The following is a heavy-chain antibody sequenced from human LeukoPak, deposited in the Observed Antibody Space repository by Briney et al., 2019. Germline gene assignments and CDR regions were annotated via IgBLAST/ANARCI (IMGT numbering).Heavy chain of an antibody. CDR3: AKDAQRGFDYSNSLEY. D-gene: IGHD4-11*01. J-gene: IGHJ4*02. Sequence: GGSLRLSCAASGFTYSHYGMHWVRQAPGKGVEWVAVIWSDGTETYYGDAVKGRFTISRDNSRNILYLQIDSLRGEDTAVYYCAKDAQRGFDYSNSLEYWGQGTLVTVSS. CDR1: GFTYSHYG. CDR2: IWSDGTET. V-gene: IGHV3-33*06.